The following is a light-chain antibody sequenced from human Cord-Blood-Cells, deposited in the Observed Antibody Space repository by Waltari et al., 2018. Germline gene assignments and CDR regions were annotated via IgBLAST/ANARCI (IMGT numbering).Light chain of an antibody. V-gene: IGKV4-1*01. Sequence: DIVMTQSPDSLAVSLGERATINCKSSQSVLYRSNNKNYLAWYQQKPGQPPKLLIYWASTRESGVPDRLSGSGSGTDFTLTISSLQAEDVAVYYVQQYYSTPYSFGQGTKLEIK. CDR3: QQYYSTPYS. CDR2: WAS. CDR1: QSVLYRSNNKNY. J-gene: IGKJ2*03.